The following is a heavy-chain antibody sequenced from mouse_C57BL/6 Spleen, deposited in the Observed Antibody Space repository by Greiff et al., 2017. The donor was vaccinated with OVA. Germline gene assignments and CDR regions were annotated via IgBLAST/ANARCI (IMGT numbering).Heavy chain of an antibody. V-gene: IGHV5-17*01. CDR1: GFTFSDYG. J-gene: IGHJ4*01. CDR2: ISSGSSTI. CDR3: ARLGDYYAMDY. Sequence: EVKVVESGGGLVKPGGSLKLSCAASGFTFSDYGMHWVRQAPEKGLEWVAYISSGSSTIYYEDTVKGRFTISRDNAKNTLFLQMTSLRSEDAAMYYCARLGDYYAMDYWGQGTSVTVSS.